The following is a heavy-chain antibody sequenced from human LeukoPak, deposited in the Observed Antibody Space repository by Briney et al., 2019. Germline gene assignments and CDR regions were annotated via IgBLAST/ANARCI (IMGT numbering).Heavy chain of an antibody. CDR1: GGSISSGGYN. V-gene: IGHV4-31*03. CDR2: IYHSGST. J-gene: IGHJ4*02. D-gene: IGHD1-26*01. CDR3: ARGSYVGPTSGYFDY. Sequence: SETLSLTCTVSGGSISSGGYNWSWIRQHPGKGLECIGYIYHSGSTYYNPSLKSRVTISVDTSKNQFSLKLSSVTAADTAVYYCARGSYVGPTSGYFDYWGQGTLVTVSS.